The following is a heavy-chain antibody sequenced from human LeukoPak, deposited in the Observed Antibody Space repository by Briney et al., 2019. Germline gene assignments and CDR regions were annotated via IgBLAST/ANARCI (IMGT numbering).Heavy chain of an antibody. CDR1: GFTFGSCW. D-gene: IGHD4-17*01. CDR2: INQDGSQK. CDR3: ANEIRPNDY. Sequence: PGGSLRLSCAASGFTFGSCWMNWVRQTPGKGLEWVANINQDGSQKFYVDSVKGRFTISRDNSKNTVYLQMNSLRAEDTAVYYCANEIRPNDYWGQGTLVTVSS. V-gene: IGHV3-7*03. J-gene: IGHJ4*02.